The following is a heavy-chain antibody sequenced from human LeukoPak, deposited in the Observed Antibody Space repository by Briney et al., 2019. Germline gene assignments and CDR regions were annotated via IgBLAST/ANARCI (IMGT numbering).Heavy chain of an antibody. CDR3: AKEGYCSGGSCYGEYFQH. D-gene: IGHD2-15*01. CDR1: GFTFSDHY. Sequence: GGSLRLSCAASGFTFSDHYMSWIRQAPGKGLEWVSYISSSGSTIYYADSVKGRFTISRDNAKNSLYLQMNSLRAEDTAVYYCAKEGYCSGGSCYGEYFQHWGQGTLVTVSS. V-gene: IGHV3-11*04. CDR2: ISSSGSTI. J-gene: IGHJ1*01.